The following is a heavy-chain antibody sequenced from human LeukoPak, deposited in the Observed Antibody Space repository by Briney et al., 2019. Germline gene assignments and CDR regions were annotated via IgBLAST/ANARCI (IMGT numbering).Heavy chain of an antibody. J-gene: IGHJ3*02. CDR1: GGSISSYY. CDR3: ARSTYQLLWLI. D-gene: IGHD2-2*01. Sequence: SETLSLTCTVSGGSISSYYWSWIRQPPGKGLEWIGYIYYSGSTNYNPSLKSRVTISVDTSKNQFSLKLSSVTAADTAVYYCARSTYQLLWLIWGQGTMVTVSS. V-gene: IGHV4-59*01. CDR2: IYYSGST.